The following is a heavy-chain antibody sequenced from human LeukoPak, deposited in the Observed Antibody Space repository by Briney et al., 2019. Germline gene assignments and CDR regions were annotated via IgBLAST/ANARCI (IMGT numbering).Heavy chain of an antibody. CDR1: GFTFSSYE. D-gene: IGHD3-3*01. J-gene: IGHJ4*02. Sequence: GGSLRLSCAASGFTFSSYEMNWVRQAPGKGLEWVSTISGSGGSTYYADSVKGRFTISRGNSKNTLYVQMNSLRAEDTAIYYCAQGIRITIFGVPHFHYWGQGTLVTVSS. V-gene: IGHV3-23*01. CDR2: ISGSGGST. CDR3: AQGIRITIFGVPHFHY.